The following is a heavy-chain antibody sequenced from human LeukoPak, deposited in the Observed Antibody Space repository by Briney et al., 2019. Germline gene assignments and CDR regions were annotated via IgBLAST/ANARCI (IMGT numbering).Heavy chain of an antibody. J-gene: IGHJ4*02. Sequence: ASVKVSCKASGYTFTGYYMQWVRQAPGQGLEWMRWIDPNSGDTNYVQKFQGRVTMTRDTSITTAYMELSRLTSDDTAVYYCTRDYDILTQWGQGTLVTVSS. V-gene: IGHV1-2*02. D-gene: IGHD3-9*01. CDR1: GYTFTGYY. CDR2: IDPNSGDT. CDR3: TRDYDILTQ.